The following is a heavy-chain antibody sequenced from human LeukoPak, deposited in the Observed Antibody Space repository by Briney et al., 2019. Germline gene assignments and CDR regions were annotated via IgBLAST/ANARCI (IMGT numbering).Heavy chain of an antibody. J-gene: IGHJ4*02. V-gene: IGHV2-5*01. CDR2: IYGNDDK. CDR1: GISFSTRAVN. Sequence: SGPTLVKPTQTLTFTCTFSGISFSTRAVNVGWIRQPPVKALEWLALIYGNDDKRYSPSLKSRLTITKDTSKNQVVLTLTNMDPVDTATYYCAYRPTSGTTFDYWGEGTLVTVSS. CDR3: AYRPTSGTTFDY. D-gene: IGHD3-10*01.